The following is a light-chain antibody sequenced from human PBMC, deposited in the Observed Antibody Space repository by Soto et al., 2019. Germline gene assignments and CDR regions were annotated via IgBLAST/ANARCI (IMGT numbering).Light chain of an antibody. CDR2: DNN. CDR3: GTWDSSLSAFV. V-gene: IGLV1-51*01. Sequence: QSVLTQPPSVSAAPGQKVTISCSGSSSNIGNNDVSWYQQLPGTAPKRLIYDNNKRPSGIPDRFSGSKSGTSATLGSTGLQTGDEADYYCGTWDSSLSAFVFGTGTKV. CDR1: SSNIGNND. J-gene: IGLJ1*01.